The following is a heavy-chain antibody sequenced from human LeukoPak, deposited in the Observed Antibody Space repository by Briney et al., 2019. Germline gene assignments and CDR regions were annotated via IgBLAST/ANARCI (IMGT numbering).Heavy chain of an antibody. J-gene: IGHJ4*02. CDR1: GGSTSSGDYS. CDR3: ARHLVDTFDY. D-gene: IGHD5-18*01. V-gene: IGHV4-30-2*03. Sequence: NPSETLSLTCAVSGGSTSSGDYSWSWIRQPPGKGLEWVGYIYHSGSTYYNPSLKSRVTISVDTSKNQFSLKLSSVTAADTAVYYCARHLVDTFDYWGQGTLVTVSS. CDR2: IYHSGST.